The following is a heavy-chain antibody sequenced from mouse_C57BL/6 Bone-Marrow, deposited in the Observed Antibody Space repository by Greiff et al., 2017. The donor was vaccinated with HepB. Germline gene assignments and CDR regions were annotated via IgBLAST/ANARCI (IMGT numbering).Heavy chain of an antibody. Sequence: EVKVVESGGGLVQPGGSLKLSCAASGFTFSDYYMYWVRQTPEKRLEWVAYISNGGGSTYYPDTVKGRFTISRDNAKNTLYLQMSRLKSEDTAMYYCARQGDYGGYYYAMDYWGQGTSVTVSS. D-gene: IGHD2-4*01. V-gene: IGHV5-12*01. CDR3: ARQGDYGGYYYAMDY. J-gene: IGHJ4*01. CDR2: ISNGGGST. CDR1: GFTFSDYY.